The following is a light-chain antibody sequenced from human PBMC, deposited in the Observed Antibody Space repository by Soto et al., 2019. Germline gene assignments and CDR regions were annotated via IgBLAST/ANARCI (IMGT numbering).Light chain of an antibody. J-gene: IGKJ1*01. CDR1: QSITTY. Sequence: DIQMTQSPSTLSASVGDRVTITCRSSQSITTYLNWYQQKLGKAPTLLIYAASSLQSGVPSRFSGSGSGTDFTLTISSLQPEDFATYFCQQCYSYPRTFGQGTTVEI. V-gene: IGKV1-39*01. CDR3: QQCYSYPRT. CDR2: AAS.